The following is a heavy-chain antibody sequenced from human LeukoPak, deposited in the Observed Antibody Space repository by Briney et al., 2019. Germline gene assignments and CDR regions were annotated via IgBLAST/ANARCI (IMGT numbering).Heavy chain of an antibody. D-gene: IGHD4-23*01. Sequence: PGGSLRLSCAASGFTFSSYWMRWVRQPPGKGLEGVANIKNDGSEKEYVDSVKGRFTISRDNDKNSLYLQMNSLRAEDTAVYYCARGLRWCDYWGQGTLVTVSS. CDR2: IKNDGSEK. V-gene: IGHV3-7*01. CDR3: ARGLRWCDY. CDR1: GFTFSSYW. J-gene: IGHJ4*02.